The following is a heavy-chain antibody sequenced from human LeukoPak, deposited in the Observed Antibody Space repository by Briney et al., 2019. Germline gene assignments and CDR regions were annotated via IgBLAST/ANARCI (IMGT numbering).Heavy chain of an antibody. CDR2: ISVSGDST. CDR3: ARGKYCSSTSCYFMDYWFDP. D-gene: IGHD2-2*01. V-gene: IGHV3-23*01. J-gene: IGHJ5*02. CDR1: GFTFASYV. Sequence: GGSLRLSCAASGFTFASYVMSWVRQAPGKGLEWVSTISVSGDSTYYTDSVKGRFTISRDNSKNTLYLQMNSLRAEDTAVYFCARGKYCSSTSCYFMDYWFDPWSQGTLVTVSS.